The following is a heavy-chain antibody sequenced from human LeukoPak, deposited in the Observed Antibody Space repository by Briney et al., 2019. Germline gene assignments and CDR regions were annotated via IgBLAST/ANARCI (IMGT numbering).Heavy chain of an antibody. J-gene: IGHJ4*02. CDR3: ARDSDWVFDY. CDR1: GFTFSSHA. CDR2: ISSSSSTI. V-gene: IGHV3-48*01. Sequence: GGSLRLSCAASGFTFSSHALKWIRQAPGKGLEWISYISSSSSTIYYADSVKGRFTISRDSAKNSLYLQMNSLRIEDTAVYYCARDSDWVFDYWGQGTLVTVSS. D-gene: IGHD3/OR15-3a*01.